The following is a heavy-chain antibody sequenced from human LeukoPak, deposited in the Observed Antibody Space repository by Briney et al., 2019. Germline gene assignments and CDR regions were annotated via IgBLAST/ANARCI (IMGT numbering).Heavy chain of an antibody. V-gene: IGHV3-33*01. D-gene: IGHD5-12*01. Sequence: PGRSLRLSCAASGFTFNSYGMHWVRQAPGKGLEWVAVIWYDGSNKYYADSVKGRFTISRDNSKNTLYLQMNSLRAEDTAVYYCARESVATALGYFDYWGQGTLVTVSS. CDR1: GFTFNSYG. CDR3: ARESVATALGYFDY. J-gene: IGHJ4*02. CDR2: IWYDGSNK.